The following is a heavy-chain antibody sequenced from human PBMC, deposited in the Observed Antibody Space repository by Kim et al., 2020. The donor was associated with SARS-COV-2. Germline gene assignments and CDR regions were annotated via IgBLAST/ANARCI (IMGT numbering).Heavy chain of an antibody. Sequence: SGPTLVNPTQTLTLTCTFSGFSLSTSGVGVGWIRQPPGKALEWLALIYWDDDKRYSPSLKSRLTITKDTSKNQVVLTMTNMDPVDTATYYCAHAYIYFDWLLTLVAASYYFDYWGQGTLVTVSS. V-gene: IGHV2-5*02. CDR1: GFSLSTSGVG. J-gene: IGHJ4*02. D-gene: IGHD3-9*01. CDR3: AHAYIYFDWLLTLVAASYYFDY. CDR2: IYWDDDK.